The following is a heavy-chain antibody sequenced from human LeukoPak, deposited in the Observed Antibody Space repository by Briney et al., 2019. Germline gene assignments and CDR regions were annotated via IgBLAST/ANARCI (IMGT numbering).Heavy chain of an antibody. CDR2: IIHTGVDT. CDR1: GFTVSNYH. CDR3: AKDERIGSYDFWSGYLDAFDI. V-gene: IGHV3-23*01. D-gene: IGHD3-3*01. Sequence: GGSLRLSCAASGFTVSNYHINWVRQAPGWGLEWVAAIIHTGVDTYYADSVKGRFTLSRDNSKNMVHLQMNSLRAEDTAVYYCAKDERIGSYDFWSGYLDAFDIWGQGTMVTVSS. J-gene: IGHJ3*02.